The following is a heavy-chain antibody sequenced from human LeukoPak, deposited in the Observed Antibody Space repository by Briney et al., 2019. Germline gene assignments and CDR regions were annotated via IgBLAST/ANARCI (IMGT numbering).Heavy chain of an antibody. V-gene: IGHV3-48*03. J-gene: IGHJ4*02. CDR1: RFIFSSYE. CDR3: ASGYPYGYDH. D-gene: IGHD5-18*01. CDR2: ISSSGNTI. Sequence: GGSLRLSCAASRFIFSSYEMNWVRQAPGKGLEWVSYISSSGNTIFYADSVKGRFTISRDNGKNSLFLQMNSLRAEDTAVYYCASGYPYGYDHWGQGPLVTVSS.